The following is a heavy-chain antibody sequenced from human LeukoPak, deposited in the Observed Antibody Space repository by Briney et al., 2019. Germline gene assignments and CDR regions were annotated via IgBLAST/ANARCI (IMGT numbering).Heavy chain of an antibody. Sequence: GGSLRLSCAASGFNFRDYSMNWVRQAPGRGLEWVSSISASSRYIFYADSVEGRFTISRDNSNNSLYLQMNSLRAEDTAVYYCARDAHSGYNSEGDWFDPWGQGTLVTVSS. CDR2: ISASSRYI. J-gene: IGHJ5*02. CDR1: GFNFRDYS. D-gene: IGHD5-12*01. CDR3: ARDAHSGYNSEGDWFDP. V-gene: IGHV3-21*01.